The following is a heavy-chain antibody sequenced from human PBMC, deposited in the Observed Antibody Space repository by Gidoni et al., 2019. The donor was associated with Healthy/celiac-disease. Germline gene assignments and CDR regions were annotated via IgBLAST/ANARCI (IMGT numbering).Heavy chain of an antibody. CDR3: ARDRDQWLVGDSGSPYGMDV. CDR2: ISYDGSNK. V-gene: IGHV3-30-3*01. D-gene: IGHD1-26*01. Sequence: QVQLVESGGGVVQPGRSLRLSCAASGFTFSSYAMHWVRQAPGKGLEWVAVISYDGSNKYYADSVKGRFTISRDNSKNTLYLKMNSLRAEDTAVYYCARDRDQWLVGDSGSPYGMDVWGQGTTVTVSS. J-gene: IGHJ6*02. CDR1: GFTFSSYA.